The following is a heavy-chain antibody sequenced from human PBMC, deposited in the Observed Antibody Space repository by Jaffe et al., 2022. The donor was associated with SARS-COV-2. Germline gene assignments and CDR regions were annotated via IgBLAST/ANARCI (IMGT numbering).Heavy chain of an antibody. CDR2: ISPHDGKA. Sequence: QVQLVQSGSEVKKPGASVTVSCKASGYNFIKFGITWVRQGPGQGLEWMGWISPHDGKAKIAQRLQGRVTLTTDTSTSTAFMDLRSLGSDDTAVYYCARLQGTQQLVRGFFYFYYMDVWGEGTTVTVSS. J-gene: IGHJ6*03. D-gene: IGHD6-13*01. V-gene: IGHV1-18*01. CDR1: GYNFIKFG. CDR3: ARLQGTQQLVRGFFYFYYMDV.